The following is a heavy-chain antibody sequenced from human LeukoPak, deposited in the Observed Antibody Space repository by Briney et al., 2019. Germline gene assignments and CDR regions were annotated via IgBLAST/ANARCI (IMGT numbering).Heavy chain of an antibody. CDR2: IYYSGST. D-gene: IGHD3-10*01. CDR1: GGSISSYY. J-gene: IGHJ4*02. Sequence: SETLSLTCTVSGGSISSYYRSWIRQPPGKGLEWIGYIYYSGSTNYNPSLKSRVTISVDTSKNQFSLKLSSVTAADTAVYYCAGAPMNAAYGSGSYSLDYWAREPWSPSPQ. CDR3: AGAPMNAAYGSGSYSLDY. V-gene: IGHV4-59*01.